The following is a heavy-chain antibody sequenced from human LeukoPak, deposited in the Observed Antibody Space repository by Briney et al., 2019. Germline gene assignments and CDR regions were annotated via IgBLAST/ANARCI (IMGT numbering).Heavy chain of an antibody. D-gene: IGHD3-9*01. CDR1: GFSTYD. CDR2: ISWDGGST. CDR3: AKGGYYDILTGLFG. J-gene: IGHJ4*02. V-gene: IGHV3-43*01. Sequence: PGGSLRLSCATSGFSTYDMHWVRQAPGKGLEWVSLISWDGGSTYYADSVKGRFTISRDNSKNSLYLQMNSLRTEDTALYYCAKGGYYDILTGLFGWGQGTLVTVSS.